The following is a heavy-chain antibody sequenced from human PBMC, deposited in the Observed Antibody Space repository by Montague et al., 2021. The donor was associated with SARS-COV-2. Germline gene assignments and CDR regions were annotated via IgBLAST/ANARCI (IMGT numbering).Heavy chain of an antibody. Sequence: SETLSLTCTVSGGSISTYYWSWIRQPPGKGLEWIAYINYSGITNHNPSLKSRVSVSLDTSKNHFSLNLTSVTAADTAVYYCARSRRLTRGFDSWGQGTLVFVSS. V-gene: IGHV4-59*01. CDR3: ARSRRLTRGFDS. J-gene: IGHJ4*02. CDR2: INYSGIT. D-gene: IGHD6-25*01. CDR1: GGSISTYY.